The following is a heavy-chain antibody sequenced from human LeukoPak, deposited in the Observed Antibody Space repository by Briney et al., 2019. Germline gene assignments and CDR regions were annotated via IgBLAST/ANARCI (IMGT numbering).Heavy chain of an antibody. D-gene: IGHD4-11*01. CDR2: INNDGTHT. CDR1: GFTFSTYW. Sequence: QAGGSLRLSCAASGFTFSTYWMHWVRQAPGKGLVWLSRINNDGTHTNYVDSVKGRFTVSRDNAKDTLYLQMTSLKAEDTAVYYCARTSSNYLEHSSYYMDVWGKGTTVTVSS. V-gene: IGHV3-74*01. CDR3: ARTSSNYLEHSSYYMDV. J-gene: IGHJ6*03.